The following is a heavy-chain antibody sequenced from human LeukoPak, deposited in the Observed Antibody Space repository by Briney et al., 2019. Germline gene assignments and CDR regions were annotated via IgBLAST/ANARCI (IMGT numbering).Heavy chain of an antibody. J-gene: IGHJ4*02. CDR2: ISWNSGSI. V-gene: IGHV3-9*01. D-gene: IGHD6-19*01. Sequence: GGSLRLSCAGSGFIFNNYAMHWVRQAPGKGLEWVSGISWNSGSIDYADSVKGRFAISRDNAKNSLHLQMNSLRAEDTALYYCAKDIAVRDSSGWYQKGGFDYWGQGTLVTVSS. CDR1: GFIFNNYA. CDR3: AKDIAVRDSSGWYQKGGFDY.